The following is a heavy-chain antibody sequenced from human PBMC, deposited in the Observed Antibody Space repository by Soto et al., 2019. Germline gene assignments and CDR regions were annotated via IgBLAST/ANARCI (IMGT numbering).Heavy chain of an antibody. D-gene: IGHD3-3*01. CDR3: ATSHIIPRLLMYPDDY. CDR2: IYYDGST. Sequence: QLQLQESGPGLVKPSETLSLTCTVSGDSISSGSFYWCWSRQPPGKGLESMAHIYYDGSTYYNPSLPSRVPVSLDSPNNQFSLELGSVNAADSAVYWCATSHIIPRLLMYPDDYWGQGTLVTVSS. CDR1: GDSISSGSFY. V-gene: IGHV4-39*01. J-gene: IGHJ4*02.